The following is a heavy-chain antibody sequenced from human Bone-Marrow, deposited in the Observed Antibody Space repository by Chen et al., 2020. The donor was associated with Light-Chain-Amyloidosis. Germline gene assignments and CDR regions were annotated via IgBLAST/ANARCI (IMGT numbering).Heavy chain of an antibody. Sequence: QVQLQESGPGLVKPSETLSLTCTVSGGSISGSYWSWIRQSPGKGLEWIGYIYSSGSSKYNPSLNSLVTLSIDTSKNEFSLKLRSFSAADTAIYYCARDYQEYGNRWFSWYFDLWGRGTPVTVSS. J-gene: IGHJ2*01. CDR2: IYSSGSS. V-gene: IGHV4-59*01. CDR1: GGSISGSY. CDR3: ARDYQEYGNRWFSWYFDL. D-gene: IGHD2-15*01.